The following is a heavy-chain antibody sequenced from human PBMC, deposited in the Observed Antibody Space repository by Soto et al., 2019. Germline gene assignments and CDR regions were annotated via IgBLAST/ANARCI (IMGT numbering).Heavy chain of an antibody. CDR3: ASRLDY. CDR2: INHSGST. Sequence: KTSETLSLTCAVYGGSLSGYYWSWIRQPPGKGLEWIGEINHSGSTNYNPSLKSRVTISVDTSKNQFSLKLSSVTAADTAVYYCASRLDYWGHGTLVTVSS. CDR1: GGSLSGYY. J-gene: IGHJ4*01. V-gene: IGHV4-34*01.